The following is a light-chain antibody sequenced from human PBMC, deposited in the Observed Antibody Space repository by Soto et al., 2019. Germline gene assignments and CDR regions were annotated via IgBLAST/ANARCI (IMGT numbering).Light chain of an antibody. J-gene: IGLJ1*01. V-gene: IGLV2-8*01. CDR3: SSYAGSPYF. CDR2: EVT. Sequence: QSALTQPPSASGSPGQSVTISCTGTSSDVGGYNYVSWYQHHPGKAPKLMIYEVTKRPSGVPDRFSGSKSGNTASLTVSGLQVEDEAEYFCSSYAGSPYFFGTGTKLTVL. CDR1: SSDVGGYNY.